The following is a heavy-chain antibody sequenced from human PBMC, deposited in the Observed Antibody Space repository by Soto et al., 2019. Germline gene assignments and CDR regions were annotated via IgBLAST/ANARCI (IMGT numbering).Heavy chain of an antibody. V-gene: IGHV3-66*01. CDR3: ARDRFLEWFYGMDV. D-gene: IGHD3-3*01. J-gene: IGHJ6*02. CDR1: GFTVSSNY. CDR2: IYSGGST. Sequence: GGSLRLSCAASGFTVSSNYMSWVRQAPGKGLEWVSVIYSGGSTYYADSVKGRFTISRDNSKNTLYLQMNSLRAEDTAVYYCARDRFLEWFYGMDVWGQGTTVTVSS.